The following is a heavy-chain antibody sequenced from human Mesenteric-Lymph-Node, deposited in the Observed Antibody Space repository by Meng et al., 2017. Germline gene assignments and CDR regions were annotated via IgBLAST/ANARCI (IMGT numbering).Heavy chain of an antibody. Sequence: QVQRQQGGAGRVKPAETRALTCAVHGGSFSGYYWSWIRQPPGKGLEWIGEINHSGSTNYNPSLKSRVTISVDTSKNQFSLKLSSVTAADTAVYYCARASYSWNLGDFWGQGTLVTVSS. D-gene: IGHD1-20*01. CDR3: ARASYSWNLGDF. CDR1: GGSFSGYY. V-gene: IGHV4-34*01. CDR2: INHSGST. J-gene: IGHJ4*02.